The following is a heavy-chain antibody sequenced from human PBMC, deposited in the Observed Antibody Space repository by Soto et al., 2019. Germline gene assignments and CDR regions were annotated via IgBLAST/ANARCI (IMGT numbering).Heavy chain of an antibody. CDR1: RYSINNNNW. V-gene: IGHV4-4*02. Sequence: SETLSLTCDVSRYSINNNNWWSWVRQPPGGGLEWIGELHHGGSTNYNPSLESRVTFSVDISKNQFFLKLSSVTAADTAAYYCTKNSAHALDYWGQGTLVTVSS. CDR3: TKNSAHALDY. D-gene: IGHD4-4*01. CDR2: LHHGGST. J-gene: IGHJ4*02.